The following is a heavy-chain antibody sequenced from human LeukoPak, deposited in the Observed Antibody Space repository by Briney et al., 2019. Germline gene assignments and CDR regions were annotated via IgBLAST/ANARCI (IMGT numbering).Heavy chain of an antibody. Sequence: SETLSLTCAVYGGSFSGYYWSWIRQPPGKGLEWIGEINHSGSTNYNPSLKSRVTISVDTSKNQFSLKLSSVTAADTAVYYCATGLTYYDFWSGYRDYYYYCMDVWGQGTTVTVSS. CDR2: INHSGST. CDR3: ATGLTYYDFWSGYRDYYYYCMDV. J-gene: IGHJ6*02. D-gene: IGHD3-3*01. V-gene: IGHV4-34*01. CDR1: GGSFSGYY.